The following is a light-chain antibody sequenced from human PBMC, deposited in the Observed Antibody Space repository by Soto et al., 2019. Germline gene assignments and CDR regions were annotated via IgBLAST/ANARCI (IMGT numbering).Light chain of an antibody. Sequence: DIVMTQSPDSLAVSLGERATINCKSSQSVLYSSNNKNYLAWYQQKPGQPPKAXIYWASTRESGVPDRFSGSGSGTDFTLTISSLQAEDVAVYYCQQYYTTPWTFGQGTKVDIK. CDR2: WAS. CDR1: QSVLYSSNNKNY. J-gene: IGKJ1*01. CDR3: QQYYTTPWT. V-gene: IGKV4-1*01.